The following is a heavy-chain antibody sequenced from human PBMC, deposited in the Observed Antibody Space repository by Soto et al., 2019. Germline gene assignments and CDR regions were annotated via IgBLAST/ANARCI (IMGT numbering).Heavy chain of an antibody. CDR1: GITFSNAW. V-gene: IGHV3-15*01. D-gene: IGHD6-13*01. Sequence: EVQLVESGGGLVEPGGSLRLSCAASGITFSNAWMNWVRKAPGKGLEYIGRVRSKTDGGTTEYAAPVGGRFTVSRDDSKNTLYLQMRGLKTEDTAVYYCTTTRPGTNVFDNWGQGTVVTVSS. J-gene: IGHJ3*02. CDR2: VRSKTDGGTT. CDR3: TTTRPGTNVFDN.